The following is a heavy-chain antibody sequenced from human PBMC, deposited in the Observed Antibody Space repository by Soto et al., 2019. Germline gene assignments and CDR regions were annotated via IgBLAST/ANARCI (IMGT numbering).Heavy chain of an antibody. J-gene: IGHJ4*02. CDR1: GYTFTGYY. V-gene: IGHV1-2*04. D-gene: IGHD3-3*01. Sequence: ASVKVSCKASGYTFTGYYMHWVRQAPGQGLEWMGWINPNSGGTNYAQKFQGWVTMTRDTSISTAYMELSRLRSDDTAVYYCARAKGSLYDFWSGYFYGRGEKYFDYWGQGTLVTVSS. CDR3: ARAKGSLYDFWSGYFYGRGEKYFDY. CDR2: INPNSGGT.